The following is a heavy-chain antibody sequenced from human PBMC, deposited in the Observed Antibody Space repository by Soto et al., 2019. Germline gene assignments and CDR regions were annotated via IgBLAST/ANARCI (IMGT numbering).Heavy chain of an antibody. D-gene: IGHD2-21*01. V-gene: IGHV1-46*02. CDR3: ATVASGGGDCYYFQH. CDR1: GYTSKTHY. CDR2: INRSGRGA. Sequence: QVQLLQSGPEVKKSGASVKLSCTASGYTSKTHYLQWVREAPGQGLQWMGLINRSGRGALYAQKFQGRVALTMDTSPRTVFLEMNIIRSEDTAVYYCATVASGGGDCYYFQHWGQGTVLTVSS. J-gene: IGHJ1*01.